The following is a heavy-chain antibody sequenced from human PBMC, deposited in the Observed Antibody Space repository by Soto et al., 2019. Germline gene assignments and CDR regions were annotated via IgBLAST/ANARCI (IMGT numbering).Heavy chain of an antibody. D-gene: IGHD2-15*01. CDR2: ISGGGDSI. J-gene: IGHJ3*02. CDR1: GFTFRSHR. CDR3: ARELAYCSGGNCYMEGAFDI. V-gene: IGHV3-23*01. Sequence: PGGSLRLSCAASGFTFRSHRIHWVRQAPGKGLEWVSRISGGGDSIYYADSVKGRFTISRDNSKNTLYLQMNSLRAEDTAVYYCARELAYCSGGNCYMEGAFDIWRQGTMVTVSS.